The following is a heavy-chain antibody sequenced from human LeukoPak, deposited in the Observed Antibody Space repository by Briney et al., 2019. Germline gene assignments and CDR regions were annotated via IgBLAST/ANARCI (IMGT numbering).Heavy chain of an antibody. J-gene: IGHJ6*03. D-gene: IGHD1-26*01. CDR2: ISAYNGNT. CDR1: GYTFTSYG. V-gene: IGHV1-18*01. Sequence: ASVKVSCKASGYTFTSYGISWVRQAPGQGLEWMGWISAYNGNTNYAQKLQGRVTMTTDTSTSTAYMELRSLRSDDTAVYYCARAGRATPYYYYYMDVWGKGTTVTISS. CDR3: ARAGRATPYYYYYMDV.